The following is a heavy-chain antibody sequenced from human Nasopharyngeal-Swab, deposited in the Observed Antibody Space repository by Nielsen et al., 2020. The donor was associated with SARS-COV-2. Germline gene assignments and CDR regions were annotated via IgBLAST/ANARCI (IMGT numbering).Heavy chain of an antibody. CDR3: TTVTDGYNYPFDY. J-gene: IGHJ4*02. D-gene: IGHD5-24*01. CDR1: GFTFSNAW. V-gene: IGHV3-15*01. Sequence: GESLKISCAASGFTFSNAWMSWVRQAPGKGLEWVGRIKSKTDGGTTDYAAPVKGRFTISRDDSKNTLYLQMNSLKTEDTAVCYCTTVTDGYNYPFDYWGKGTLVTVSS. CDR2: IKSKTDGGTT.